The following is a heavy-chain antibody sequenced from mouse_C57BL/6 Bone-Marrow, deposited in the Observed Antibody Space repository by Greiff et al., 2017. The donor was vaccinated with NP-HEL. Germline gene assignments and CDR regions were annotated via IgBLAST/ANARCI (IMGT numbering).Heavy chain of an antibody. V-gene: IGHV1-19*01. CDR3: ARGTAQSWFAY. CDR2: INPYNGGT. J-gene: IGHJ3*01. CDR1: GYTFTDYY. Sequence: EVQLQQSGPVLVKPGASVKMSCKASGYTFTDYYMNWVKQSHGKSLEWIGVINPYNGGTSYNQKFKGKATLTVDKSSSTAYMELNSLTSEDSAVYYCARGTAQSWFAYWGQRTLVTVSA. D-gene: IGHD3-2*02.